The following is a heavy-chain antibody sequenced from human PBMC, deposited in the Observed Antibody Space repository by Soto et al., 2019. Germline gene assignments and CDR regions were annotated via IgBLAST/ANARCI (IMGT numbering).Heavy chain of an antibody. D-gene: IGHD6-6*01. CDR1: GFSFSPYA. CDR2: ISGSGSNT. CDR3: AKDRYRSSSWNYYYGMDA. J-gene: IGHJ6*02. V-gene: IGHV3-23*01. Sequence: GGSLRLSCVTSGFSFSPYAMSWVRQAPGKGLEWVSGISGSGSNTYYADSVKGRFTISRDNSKNTLYLQMNSLRAEDTAVYYCAKDRYRSSSWNYYYGMDAWGQGTTVTVSS.